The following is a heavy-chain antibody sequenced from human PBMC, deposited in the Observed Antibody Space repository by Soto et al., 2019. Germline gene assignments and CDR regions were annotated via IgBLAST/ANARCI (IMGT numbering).Heavy chain of an antibody. CDR2: ISTRSNSI. V-gene: IGHV3-48*02. Sequence: PGGSLRLSYAASGFSFSTYSMNWFRQAPGKGLEWVSYISTRSNSIYYADSVKGRFTVSRDNAKNSLFLQMSRLRDEDTVVYFCARAKYGGAYSPFDNWGQGSLVTVSS. CDR1: GFSFSTYS. J-gene: IGHJ4*02. D-gene: IGHD1-26*01. CDR3: ARAKYGGAYSPFDN.